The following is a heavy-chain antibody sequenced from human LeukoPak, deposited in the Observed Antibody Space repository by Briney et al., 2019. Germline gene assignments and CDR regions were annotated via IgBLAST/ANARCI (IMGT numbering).Heavy chain of an antibody. CDR1: GYTFTSYG. CDR3: ASQRDCSGGSCYLDDAFDI. CDR2: ISAYNGNT. J-gene: IGHJ3*02. D-gene: IGHD2-15*01. V-gene: IGHV1-18*01. Sequence: ASVKVSCKASGYTFTSYGISWVRQAPGQGLEWMGWISAYNGNTNYAQKLQGRVTMTTDTSTSTAYMELRSLRSDDTAVYYCASQRDCSGGSCYLDDAFDIWGQGTMVTVSS.